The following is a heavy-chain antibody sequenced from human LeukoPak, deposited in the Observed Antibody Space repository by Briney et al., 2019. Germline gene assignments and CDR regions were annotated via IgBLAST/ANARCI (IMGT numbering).Heavy chain of an antibody. D-gene: IGHD3-3*01. CDR1: GFTLSSYS. J-gene: IGHJ4*02. CDR2: ISSSSSYI. CDR3: ARVPSGWSGTPFYLRARAYYFDY. V-gene: IGHV3-21*01. Sequence: GGSLRLSCAASGFTLSSYSMNWVRQAPGKGLEGVSSISSSSSYIYYADSVKGRFTISRDNAKNSLYLQMNSLRAEDTAVYYCARVPSGWSGTPFYLRARAYYFDYWGQGTLVTVSS.